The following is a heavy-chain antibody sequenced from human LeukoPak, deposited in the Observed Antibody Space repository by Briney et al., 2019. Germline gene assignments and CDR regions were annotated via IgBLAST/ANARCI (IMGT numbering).Heavy chain of an antibody. Sequence: SETLSLTCAVYGGSFSGYYWSWIRQPPGKGLEWIGEINHSGSTNYNPSLKSRVTISVDTPKNQFSLKLSSVTAADTAVYYCARRSISYYYYYMDVWGKGTTVTVSS. CDR1: GGSFSGYY. CDR3: ARRSISYYYYYMDV. J-gene: IGHJ6*03. V-gene: IGHV4-34*01. D-gene: IGHD6-13*01. CDR2: INHSGST.